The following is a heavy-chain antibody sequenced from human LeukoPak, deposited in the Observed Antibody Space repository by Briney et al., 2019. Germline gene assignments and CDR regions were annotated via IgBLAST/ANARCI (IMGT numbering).Heavy chain of an antibody. CDR3: ARTYSGYPGHYYYYMDV. D-gene: IGHD5-12*01. CDR2: IIPIFGTA. CDR1: GGTFSSYA. J-gene: IGHJ6*03. Sequence: GASVKVSCKASGGTFSSYAISWVRQAPGQGLEWMGGIIPIFGTANYAQKFQGRVTITTDESTSTAYMELSSLRPEDTAVYYCARTYSGYPGHYYYYMDVWGKGTTVTVSS. V-gene: IGHV1-69*05.